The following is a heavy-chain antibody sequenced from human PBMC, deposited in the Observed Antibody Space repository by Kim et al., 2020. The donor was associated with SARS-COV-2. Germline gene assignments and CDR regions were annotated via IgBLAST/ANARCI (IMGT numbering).Heavy chain of an antibody. CDR3: AKALWGDFDY. V-gene: IGHV3-30*18. D-gene: IGHD3-16*01. CDR1: GFTFSSYG. CDR2: ISYDGSNK. Sequence: GGSLRLSCAASGFTFSSYGMHWVRQAPGKGLEWVAVISYDGSNKYYADSVKGRFTISRDNSKNTLYLQMNSLRAEDTAVYYFAKALWGDFDYWGKVTQVT. J-gene: IGHJ4*02.